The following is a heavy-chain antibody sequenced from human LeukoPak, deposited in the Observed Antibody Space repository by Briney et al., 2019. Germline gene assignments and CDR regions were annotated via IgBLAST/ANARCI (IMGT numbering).Heavy chain of an antibody. Sequence: GRSLRLSCVTSGFTFEDHAMHWVRQPPGNGLEWVSGISWNSGTIGYADSVKGRFTISRDTANSLYLEMNSLRVEDTALYYCARGSATSGYSSGWYLPFDYWGQGTLVTVSS. V-gene: IGHV3-9*01. D-gene: IGHD6-19*01. CDR3: ARGSATSGYSSGWYLPFDY. CDR1: GFTFEDHA. J-gene: IGHJ4*02. CDR2: ISWNSGTI.